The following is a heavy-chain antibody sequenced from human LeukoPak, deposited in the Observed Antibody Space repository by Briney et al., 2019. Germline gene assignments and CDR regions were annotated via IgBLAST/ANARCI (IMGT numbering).Heavy chain of an antibody. J-gene: IGHJ5*02. CDR3: ARGPNSSGWYMGTGTTEFDP. CDR1: GYTFTSYG. V-gene: IGHV1-18*01. D-gene: IGHD6-19*01. CDR2: ISAYNGNT. Sequence: ASVKVSCKASGYTFTSYGISWVRQAPGQGLEWMGWISAYNGNTNYAQKLQGRVTMTTDTSTSTAYMELRSLRSDDTAVYYCARGPNSSGWYMGTGTTEFDPWGQGTLVTVSS.